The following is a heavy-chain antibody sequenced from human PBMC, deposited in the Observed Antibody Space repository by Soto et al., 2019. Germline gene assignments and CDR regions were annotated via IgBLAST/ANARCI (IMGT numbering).Heavy chain of an antibody. V-gene: IGHV3-23*01. D-gene: IGHD3-3*01. Sequence: GGSLRLSCAASGFTFSSYAMSWVRQAPGKGLEWVSAISGSGGSTYYADSVKGRFTISRDNSKNTLYLQMNSLRAEDTAVYYCAKGGRITICGVVISDAFDIWGQGTMVTVSS. CDR3: AKGGRITICGVVISDAFDI. J-gene: IGHJ3*02. CDR2: ISGSGGST. CDR1: GFTFSSYA.